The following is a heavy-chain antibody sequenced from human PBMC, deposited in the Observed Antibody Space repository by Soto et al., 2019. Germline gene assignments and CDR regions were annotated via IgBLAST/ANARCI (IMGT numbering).Heavy chain of an antibody. V-gene: IGHV4-39*01. CDR1: GGSISSSSYY. CDR2: IYYSGST. D-gene: IGHD2-21*01. CDR3: ARDRLASAGACLNY. Sequence: SETLSLTCTVSGGSISSSSYYWGWIRQPTGKGLEWIGSIYYSGSTYYNPSLKSRGTISVDTSKNQFSLKLRSVTAADTAVDYCARDRLASAGACLNYWGQGTLVTVSS. J-gene: IGHJ4*02.